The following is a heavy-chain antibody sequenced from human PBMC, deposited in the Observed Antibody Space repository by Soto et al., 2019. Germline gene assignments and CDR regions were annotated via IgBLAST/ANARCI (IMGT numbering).Heavy chain of an antibody. CDR3: ASSYYDILTGYYNLAFDI. J-gene: IGHJ3*02. D-gene: IGHD3-9*01. CDR2: ISAYNGNT. V-gene: IGHV1-18*01. Sequence: QVQLVQSGAEVKKPGASVKVSCKASGYTFTSYGISWVRQAPGQGLEWMGWISAYNGNTNYAQKLQGRVTMTTDTSTSTAYMELRRLRSDDTAVYYCASSYYDILTGYYNLAFDIWGQGTMVTVSS. CDR1: GYTFTSYG.